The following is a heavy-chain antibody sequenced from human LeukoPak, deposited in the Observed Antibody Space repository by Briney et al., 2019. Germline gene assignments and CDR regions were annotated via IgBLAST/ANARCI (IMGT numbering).Heavy chain of an antibody. CDR2: INPNSGVT. V-gene: IGHV1-2*02. D-gene: IGHD2-15*01. CDR3: ARDLGRRCSGGSCNYYSNYMDV. J-gene: IGHJ6*03. CDR1: GHTFTGYY. Sequence: GASVKVSCKASGHTFTGYYMHWVRQAPGQGLEWMGWINPNSGVTNYAQKLQGRVTMTTDTSTSTAHMELRSLRSDDTAVYYCARDLGRRCSGGSCNYYSNYMDVWGKGTTVTISS.